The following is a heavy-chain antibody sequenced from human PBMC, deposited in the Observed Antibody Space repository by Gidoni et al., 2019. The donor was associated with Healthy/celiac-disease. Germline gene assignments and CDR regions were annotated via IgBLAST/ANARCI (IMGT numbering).Heavy chain of an antibody. V-gene: IGHV4-34*01. CDR2: INHRGST. CDR1: GWSFSGYY. J-gene: IGHJ4*02. D-gene: IGHD6-13*01. Sequence: QVQLQQWGAGLLKPSETLSLTCAVYGWSFSGYYWSWIRQTPGKGLEWIGEINHRGSTNYNPSLKSRVTISVDTSKNQFSLKLSSVTAADTAVYYCARGLSPGIAAARPTQFDYWGQGTLVTVSS. CDR3: ARGLSPGIAAARPTQFDY.